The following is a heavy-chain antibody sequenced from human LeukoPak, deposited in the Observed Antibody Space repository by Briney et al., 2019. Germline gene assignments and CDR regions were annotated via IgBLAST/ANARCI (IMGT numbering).Heavy chain of an antibody. D-gene: IGHD5-12*01. Sequence: GGSLRLSCAASGFTFSSYSMNWVRQAPGKGLEWVSYISSSGSSIYYADSVKGRFTISRDNARNSLLLQMNSLRDEDTAVYYCASRDVGVATYRIDYWGRGTLVTVSS. CDR3: ASRDVGVATYRIDY. CDR2: ISSSGSSI. J-gene: IGHJ4*02. CDR1: GFTFSSYS. V-gene: IGHV3-48*02.